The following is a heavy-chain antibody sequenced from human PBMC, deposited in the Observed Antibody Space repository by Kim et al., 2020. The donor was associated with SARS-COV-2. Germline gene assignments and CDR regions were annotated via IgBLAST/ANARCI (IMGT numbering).Heavy chain of an antibody. Sequence: ASVKVSGKTSGHIFTRDSIHWVRQAPGQGLEWRGGIDCGNGNTIYSQKFQGRVTFTTDTSASTAYMELSFLRSEDSAVYYCLGGFYFDYWGQGTLVTVSS. CDR1: GHIFTRDS. CDR3: LGGFYFDY. V-gene: IGHV1-3*01. CDR2: IDCGNGNT. D-gene: IGHD3-16*01. J-gene: IGHJ4*02.